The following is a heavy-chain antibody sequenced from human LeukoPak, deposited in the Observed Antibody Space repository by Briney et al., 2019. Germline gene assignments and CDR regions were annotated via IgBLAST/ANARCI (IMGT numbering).Heavy chain of an antibody. CDR1: GFTFSSYA. J-gene: IGHJ4*02. Sequence: GASLRLSCAASGFTFSSYAMSWVRQAPGKGLEWVSAISGSGGSTYYADSVKGRFTISRDNSKNTLYLQMNSLRAEDTAVYYCAKDSQGTLRFLEWFDYWGQGTLVTVSS. CDR2: ISGSGGST. D-gene: IGHD3-3*01. V-gene: IGHV3-23*01. CDR3: AKDSQGTLRFLEWFDY.